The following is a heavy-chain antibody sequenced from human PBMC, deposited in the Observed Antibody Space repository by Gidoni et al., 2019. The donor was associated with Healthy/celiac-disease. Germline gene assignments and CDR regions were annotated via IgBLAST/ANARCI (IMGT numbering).Heavy chain of an antibody. J-gene: IGHJ3*02. CDR3: ATTAEGSSDAFDI. Sequence: TISRDNSKNTLYLQMNSLRAEDTAVYYCATTAEGSSDAFDIWGQGTMVTVSS. D-gene: IGHD6-6*01. V-gene: IGHV3-23*01.